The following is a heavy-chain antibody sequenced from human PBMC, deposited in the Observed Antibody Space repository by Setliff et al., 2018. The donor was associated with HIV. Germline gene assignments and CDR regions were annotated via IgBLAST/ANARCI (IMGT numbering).Heavy chain of an antibody. Sequence: KTSETLSLTCTVSGGSISSSSYYWGWIRQPPGKGLEWIGSIYYSGGTYYNPSLKSRVTISVDTSKNQFSLKLSSVTAADTAVYYCARHPTYGDYVRFDYWGQGTLVTVSS. CDR2: IYYSGGT. D-gene: IGHD4-17*01. V-gene: IGHV4-39*01. CDR3: ARHPTYGDYVRFDY. J-gene: IGHJ4*02. CDR1: GGSISSSSYY.